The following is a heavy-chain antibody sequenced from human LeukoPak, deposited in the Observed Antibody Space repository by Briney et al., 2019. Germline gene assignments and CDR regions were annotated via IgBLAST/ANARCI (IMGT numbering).Heavy chain of an antibody. Sequence: GESLKISCKGSGYSFTSYWIGWVRQMPGKGLEWMGIIYPGDSDTRYSPSFQGQVTISADKSISTAYLQWSSLKASDTAMYYCAPPLSYSSGWLVLGYWGRGTLVTVS. CDR2: IYPGDSDT. CDR1: GYSFTSYW. CDR3: APPLSYSSGWLVLGY. V-gene: IGHV5-51*01. D-gene: IGHD6-25*01. J-gene: IGHJ4*02.